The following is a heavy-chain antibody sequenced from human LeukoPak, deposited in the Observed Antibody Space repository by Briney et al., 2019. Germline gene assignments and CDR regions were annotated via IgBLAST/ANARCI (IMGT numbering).Heavy chain of an antibody. CDR1: GGSFSGYY. V-gene: IGHV4-34*01. CDR2: INHSGST. CDR3: ARGSVAASFTY. Sequence: SETLSLTCAVYGGSFSGYYWSWIRQPPGKGLEWIGEINHSGSTKYNPSLKSRVTISVDTSKNQSSLILRSVTAADTAVYYCARGSVAASFTYWGQGTLVTVSS. J-gene: IGHJ4*02. D-gene: IGHD6-19*01.